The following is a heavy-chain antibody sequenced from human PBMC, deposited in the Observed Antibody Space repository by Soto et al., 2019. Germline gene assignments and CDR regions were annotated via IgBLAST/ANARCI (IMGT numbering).Heavy chain of an antibody. CDR2: INPDSGGT. D-gene: IGHD6-13*01. Sequence: ASVKVSCKTSGYTFTNYYMHWVRQAPGQGLECMGWINPDSGGTMFAQKFQGRVTMTRDTSISTVYMELTSLSSDDTAVYYCARGSSWNSNWFDPWGQGTLGTVSS. CDR3: ARGSSWNSNWFDP. V-gene: IGHV1-2*02. J-gene: IGHJ5*02. CDR1: GYTFTNYY.